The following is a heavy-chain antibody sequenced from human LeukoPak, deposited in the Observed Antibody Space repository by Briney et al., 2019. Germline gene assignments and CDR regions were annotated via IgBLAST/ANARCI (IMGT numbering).Heavy chain of an antibody. CDR1: GGSLRGYY. V-gene: IGHV4-34*01. Sequence: PSETLSLTCAVYGGSLRGYYWSWIRQPPGKGLEWIGEINHSGSTNYNPSLKSRVTISVDTSKNQFSLKLSSVTAADTAVYYCARGRISQWLVRFDYWGQGTLVTVSS. D-gene: IGHD6-19*01. CDR3: ARGRISQWLVRFDY. CDR2: INHSGST. J-gene: IGHJ4*02.